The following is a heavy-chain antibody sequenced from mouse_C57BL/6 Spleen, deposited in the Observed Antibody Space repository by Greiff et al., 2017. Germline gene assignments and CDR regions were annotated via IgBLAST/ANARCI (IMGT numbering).Heavy chain of an antibody. CDR1: GYTFTSYW. V-gene: IGHV1-64*01. CDR3: ARRDYSNYGGYFDV. Sequence: QVQLQQPGAELVKPGASVKLSCKASGYTFTSYWMHWVKQRPGQGLEWIGMIHPNSGSTNYNEKFKSKATLAVDKSSSTAYMQLSSLTSEDSAVYDCARRDYSNYGGYFDVWGTGTTVTVSS. D-gene: IGHD2-5*01. CDR2: IHPNSGST. J-gene: IGHJ1*03.